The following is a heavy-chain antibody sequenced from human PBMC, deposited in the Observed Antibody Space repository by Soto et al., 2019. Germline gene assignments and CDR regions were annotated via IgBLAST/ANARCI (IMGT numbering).Heavy chain of an antibody. D-gene: IGHD5-12*01. CDR1: GDGFNDYY. V-gene: IGHV1-2*02. J-gene: IGHJ6*03. CDR2: INPNGGVT. CDR3: ARESGGATATLDYYYFYMDV. Sequence: VQLVQSGAEVKKPGASVKVSCKTSGDGFNDYYIHWVRQAPGQGLEWMGWINPNGGVTKYAQKFRGRVTVTRDTSIRTVYMELSSLRSDDTAVYYCARESGGATATLDYYYFYMDVWGKGTTVTVSS.